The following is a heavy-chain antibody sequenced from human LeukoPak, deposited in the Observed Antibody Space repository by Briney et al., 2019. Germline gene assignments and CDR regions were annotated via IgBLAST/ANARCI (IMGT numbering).Heavy chain of an antibody. D-gene: IGHD3-3*01. CDR1: GASISGGNYH. J-gene: IGHJ3*02. CDR2: IYSSGTT. CDR3: TRDLTQYYDVWSGSHGFDI. Sequence: SETLSLTGSVSGASISGGNYHWSWIRQPAGKGLEWIGRIYSSGTTNYNPSFKSRATISEDTSKNQFSLKLTSVTAADTAVYYCTRDLTQYYDVWSGSHGFDIWGQGTMVIVSS. V-gene: IGHV4-61*02.